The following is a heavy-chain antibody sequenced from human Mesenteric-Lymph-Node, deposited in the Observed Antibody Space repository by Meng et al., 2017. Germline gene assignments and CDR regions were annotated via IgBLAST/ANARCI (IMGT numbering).Heavy chain of an antibody. D-gene: IGHD3-10*01. CDR3: ARGGATPMIIKY. Sequence: QVQLKQWGAEVLKPSETLSPTCAVYGGYLSGYYWSWIRQPPGKGLEWMGEVYHNGVTKYSPSLRSRVVISIDTSKNQFSLNLRSVSAANTAMYYCARGGATPMIIKYWGPGTLVTVSS. CDR1: GGYLSGYY. CDR2: VYHNGVT. V-gene: IGHV4-34*02. J-gene: IGHJ4*02.